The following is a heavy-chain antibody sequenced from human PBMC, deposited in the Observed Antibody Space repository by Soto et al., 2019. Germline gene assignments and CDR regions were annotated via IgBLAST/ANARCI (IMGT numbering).Heavy chain of an antibody. Sequence: QVQLVESGGGLVKPGGSLRLSCAASGFTFSDYNLSWIRQAPGKGLECISDISYSGDTIYYADSVKGRFTISRDNAKNSLFLQMNSLRAADTAVYYCARDIDYGDYRGDYWGQGTLVTVSS. V-gene: IGHV3-11*01. D-gene: IGHD4-17*01. CDR2: ISYSGDTI. CDR1: GFTFSDYN. CDR3: ARDIDYGDYRGDY. J-gene: IGHJ4*02.